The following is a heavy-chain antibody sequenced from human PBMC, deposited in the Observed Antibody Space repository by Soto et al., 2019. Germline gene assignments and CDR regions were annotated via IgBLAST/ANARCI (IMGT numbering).Heavy chain of an antibody. V-gene: IGHV4-59*01. CDR1: GGSISSYY. CDR2: IYYSGST. D-gene: IGHD5-18*01. CDR3: ARGRGELWYPFDH. Sequence: SETLSLTCTVSGGSISSYYWSWIRQPPGKGLEWIGYIYYSGSTNYNPSLKSRVTISVDTSKNQFSLKLSSVTAADTAVYYCARGRGELWYPFDHWGRGTLVTVS. J-gene: IGHJ4*02.